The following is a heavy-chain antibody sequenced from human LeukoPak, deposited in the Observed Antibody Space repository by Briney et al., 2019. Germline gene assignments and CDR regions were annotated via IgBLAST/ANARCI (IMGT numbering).Heavy chain of an antibody. D-gene: IGHD4-17*01. CDR2: ISYDGSNK. V-gene: IGHV3-30*03. CDR1: GFTFSSYG. CDR3: ARWRRDYGDYWIIDY. J-gene: IGHJ4*02. Sequence: HAGGSLRLSCAASGFTFSSYGMYWVRQAPGKGLEWVAVISYDGSNKNYPDSVKGRFTISRDNSKNTVDLQMNSLRLEDTAVYYCARWRRDYGDYWIIDYWGQGTLVTVSS.